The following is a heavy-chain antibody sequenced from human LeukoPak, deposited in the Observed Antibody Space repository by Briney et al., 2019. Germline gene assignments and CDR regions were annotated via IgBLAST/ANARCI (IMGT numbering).Heavy chain of an antibody. V-gene: IGHV4-39*01. CDR2: IYYRGST. CDR1: GGSISSSSYY. D-gene: IGHD3-3*01. Sequence: SETLSLTCTVSGGSISSSSYYWGWIRQPPGKGLEWIGSIYYRGSTYYNPSLKSRVTISVDTSKNQFSLKLSSVTAADTAVYYCARLTIFGVARDYWGQGTLVTVSS. CDR3: ARLTIFGVARDY. J-gene: IGHJ4*02.